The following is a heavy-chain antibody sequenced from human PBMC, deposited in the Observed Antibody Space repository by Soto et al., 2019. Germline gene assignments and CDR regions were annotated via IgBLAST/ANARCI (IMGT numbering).Heavy chain of an antibody. V-gene: IGHV3-30*18. CDR3: AKDHSSGTFDY. D-gene: IGHD6-19*01. Sequence: GSLRLSCAASGFTFSSYGMHWVRQAPGKGLEWVAVISYDGSNKYYADSVKGRFTISRDNSKNTLYLQMNSLRAEDTAVYYCAKDHSSGTFDYWGQGTLVTVSS. CDR1: GFTFSSYG. CDR2: ISYDGSNK. J-gene: IGHJ4*02.